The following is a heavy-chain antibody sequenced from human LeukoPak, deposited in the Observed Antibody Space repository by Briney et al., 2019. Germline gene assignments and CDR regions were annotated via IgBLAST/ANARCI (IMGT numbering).Heavy chain of an antibody. Sequence: AGRSLRLSCAASGFTFSSYSMNWVRQAPGKGLEWVSSISSSSSYIYYADSVKGRFTISRDNAKNSLYLQMNSLRAEDTAVYYCARAVEWELLPDYWGQGTLVTVSS. CDR2: ISSSSSYI. CDR1: GFTFSSYS. V-gene: IGHV3-21*01. J-gene: IGHJ4*02. CDR3: ARAVEWELLPDY. D-gene: IGHD1-26*01.